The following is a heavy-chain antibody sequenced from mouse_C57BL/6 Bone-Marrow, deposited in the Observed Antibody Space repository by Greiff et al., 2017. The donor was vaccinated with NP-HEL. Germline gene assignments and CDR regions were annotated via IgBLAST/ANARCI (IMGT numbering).Heavy chain of an antibody. Sequence: VQLQQPGAELVMPGASVKLSCKASGYTFTSYWMHWVKQRPGQGLEWIGEIDPSDSYTNYNQKFKGKSTLTVDKSSSTAYMQLSSLTSEDSAVYYCAREGLLPYYYAIDYWGQGTSVTVSS. CDR3: AREGLLPYYYAIDY. D-gene: IGHD2-3*01. CDR2: IDPSDSYT. CDR1: GYTFTSYW. J-gene: IGHJ4*01. V-gene: IGHV1-69*01.